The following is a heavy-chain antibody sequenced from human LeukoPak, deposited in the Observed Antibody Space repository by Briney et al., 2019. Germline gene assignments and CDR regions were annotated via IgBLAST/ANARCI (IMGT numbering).Heavy chain of an antibody. D-gene: IGHD3-10*01. CDR1: GYTLTELS. Sequence: ASVKVSCKVSGYTLTELSMHWVRQAPGKGLEWMGGFDPEDGETIYAQKFQGRVTMTEDTSTDTAYMELSSLRSEDTAVYYCATDTYGSGSYYKGYYYYYGMDVWGQGTAVTVSS. J-gene: IGHJ6*02. V-gene: IGHV1-24*01. CDR3: ATDTYGSGSYYKGYYYYYGMDV. CDR2: FDPEDGET.